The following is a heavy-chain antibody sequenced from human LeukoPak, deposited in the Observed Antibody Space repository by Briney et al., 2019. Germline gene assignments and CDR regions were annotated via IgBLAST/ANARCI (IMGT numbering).Heavy chain of an antibody. CDR2: ISASGGGT. D-gene: IGHD4-23*01. V-gene: IGHV3-23*01. Sequence: GGSLRLSCAASGFTFSTYAVSWVRQALGKGLEWVSAISASGGGTYYADSVKGRFTISRDNSKNTLFLQMNSLRAEDTAVYYCAKDPTRDYGGTAFDYWGQGALVTVSS. CDR3: AKDPTRDYGGTAFDY. CDR1: GFTFSTYA. J-gene: IGHJ4*02.